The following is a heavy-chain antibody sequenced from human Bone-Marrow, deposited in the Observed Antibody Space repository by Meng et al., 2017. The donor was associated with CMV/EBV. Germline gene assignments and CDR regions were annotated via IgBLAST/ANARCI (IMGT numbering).Heavy chain of an antibody. Sequence: GESLKISCAASGFTFSSYWMSWVRQAPGKGLEWVANIKQDGSEKYYVDSVKGRFTISRDNAKNSLYLQMNSLRAEDTAVYYCARKMTTIRVFDYWGQGTLVTVPS. CDR3: ARKMTTIRVFDY. CDR1: GFTFSSYW. V-gene: IGHV3-7*01. J-gene: IGHJ4*02. D-gene: IGHD5-24*01. CDR2: IKQDGSEK.